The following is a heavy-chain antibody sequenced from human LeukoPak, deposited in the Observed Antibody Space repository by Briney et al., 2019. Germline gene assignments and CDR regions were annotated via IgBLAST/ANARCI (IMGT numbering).Heavy chain of an antibody. CDR1: GFPFSSHS. V-gene: IGHV3-7*03. D-gene: IGHD6-13*01. Sequence: GGSLRLSCAASGFPFSSHSMTWVRQAPGKGLEWVANIKQDGSEKYYVDSVKGRFTISRDNAKNSLYLQMNSLRAEDTAVYYCARRAPYSNSWTGFDYWGQGTLATVSS. CDR2: IKQDGSEK. J-gene: IGHJ4*02. CDR3: ARRAPYSNSWTGFDY.